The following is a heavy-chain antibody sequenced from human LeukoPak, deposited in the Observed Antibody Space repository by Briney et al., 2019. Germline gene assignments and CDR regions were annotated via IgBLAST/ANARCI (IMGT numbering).Heavy chain of an antibody. CDR3: ARLFCLSTSCFSYSGVDV. CDR2: AYYSGGS. CDR1: GGSISNSY. J-gene: IGHJ6*02. D-gene: IGHD2-2*01. Sequence: KPSETLSLTCTVSGGSISNSYWSWIRQPPGKGLEWIGYAYYSGGSNYNPSLRSRVTISVDTSKNQFSLRLSSVTAADTAVYYCARLFCLSTSCFSYSGVDVWGQGTTVTVSS. V-gene: IGHV4-59*08.